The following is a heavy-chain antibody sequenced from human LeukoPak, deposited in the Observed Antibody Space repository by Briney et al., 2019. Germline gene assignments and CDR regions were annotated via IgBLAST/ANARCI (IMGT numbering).Heavy chain of an antibody. V-gene: IGHV3-23*01. CDR1: GFTFSSYA. CDR2: ISGSGGST. J-gene: IGHJ4*02. Sequence: GGSLRLSCAASGFTFSSYAMSWVRQAPGKGLEWVSTISGSGGSTYNADSVKGRFTIARDNSKNTLYLQMNSLRAEDTAVYFCAKGRGWLQFFDYWGQGTLVTVSS. CDR3: AKGRGWLQFFDY. D-gene: IGHD5-24*01.